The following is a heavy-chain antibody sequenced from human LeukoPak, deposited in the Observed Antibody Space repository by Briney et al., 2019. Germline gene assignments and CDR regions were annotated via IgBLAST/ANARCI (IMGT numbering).Heavy chain of an antibody. CDR1: GYSISSGYY. V-gene: IGHV4-38-2*01. Sequence: SETLSLTCAVSGYSISSGYYWGWIRQPPGKGLEWIGSIYHSGSTYYNPSLKSRVTISVDTSKNQFSLKLSSVTAADTAVYYCARQAARYHSHNWFDPWGQGTLVTVSS. CDR2: IYHSGST. J-gene: IGHJ5*02. CDR3: ARQAARYHSHNWFDP. D-gene: IGHD2-2*01.